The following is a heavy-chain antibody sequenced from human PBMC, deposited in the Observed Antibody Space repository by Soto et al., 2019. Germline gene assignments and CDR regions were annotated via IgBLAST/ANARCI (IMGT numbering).Heavy chain of an antibody. CDR1: GFSFNSFN. CDR3: ARDLGLLKSLFDY. Sequence: PGGSLRLSCLASGFSFNSFNMNWIRRAPGRGLEWVASISVSGDNICYGDSVQGRFTISRDNFKRSVFLDLSSLRVEDTAVYYCARDLGLLKSLFDYWGQGTLVTVSS. J-gene: IGHJ4*02. V-gene: IGHV3-21*01. CDR2: ISVSGDNI. D-gene: IGHD3-16*01.